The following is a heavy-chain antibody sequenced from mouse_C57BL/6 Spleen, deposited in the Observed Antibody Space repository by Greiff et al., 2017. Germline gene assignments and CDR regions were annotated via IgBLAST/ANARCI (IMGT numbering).Heavy chain of an antibody. V-gene: IGHV1-80*01. CDR2: IYPGDGDT. CDR1: GYSFSSYW. J-gene: IGHJ3*01. Sequence: VKLMESGAELVKPGASVKISCKASGYSFSSYWMNWVKQRPGKGLEWIGQIYPGDGDTNYNGKLKGKATLTADKSSSTAYMLLSSLTSEDSAVYICARGAYWGQGTLVTVSS. CDR3: ARGAY.